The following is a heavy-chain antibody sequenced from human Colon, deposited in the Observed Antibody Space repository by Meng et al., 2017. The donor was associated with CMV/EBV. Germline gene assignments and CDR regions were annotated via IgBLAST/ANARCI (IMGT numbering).Heavy chain of an antibody. CDR1: GFTFSSYA. V-gene: IGHV3-23*01. Sequence: GESLKISCAASGFTFSSYAMSWVRQAPGKGLEWVSAISGSGGSTYYADSVKGRFTISRDNSKNTLYLQMNSLRAEDTAVYYCAKDSAVVVPAAIDYCGQGTLVTVSS. D-gene: IGHD2-2*02. J-gene: IGHJ4*02. CDR3: AKDSAVVVPAAIDY. CDR2: ISGSGGST.